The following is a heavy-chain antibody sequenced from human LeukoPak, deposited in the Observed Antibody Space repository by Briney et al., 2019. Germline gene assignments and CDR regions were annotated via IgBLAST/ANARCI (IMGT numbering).Heavy chain of an antibody. Sequence: PSETLSLTCTVSGYSISSGYYWGWIRQPPWKGLEWIGSIYHSGSTYYNPSLKSRVTISVDTSKNQFSLKLSSVTDADTAVYYCAREEMATIPGSFDYWGQGTLVTVSS. CDR1: GYSISSGYY. D-gene: IGHD5-24*01. CDR3: AREEMATIPGSFDY. V-gene: IGHV4-38-2*02. CDR2: IYHSGST. J-gene: IGHJ4*02.